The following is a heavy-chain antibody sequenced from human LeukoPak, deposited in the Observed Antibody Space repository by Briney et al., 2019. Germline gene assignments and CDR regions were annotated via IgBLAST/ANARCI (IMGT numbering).Heavy chain of an antibody. Sequence: PSETLSLTCTVSGGSISSYYWSWIRQPPGKGLEWIGYIYYSGSTNYNPSLKSRDTISVDTSKNQFSLKLSSVTAADTAVYYCARCSSRVSDYYYYYYMDVWGKGTTVTVSS. CDR2: IYYSGST. CDR3: ARCSSRVSDYYYYYYMDV. D-gene: IGHD6-6*01. V-gene: IGHV4-59*01. CDR1: GGSISSYY. J-gene: IGHJ6*03.